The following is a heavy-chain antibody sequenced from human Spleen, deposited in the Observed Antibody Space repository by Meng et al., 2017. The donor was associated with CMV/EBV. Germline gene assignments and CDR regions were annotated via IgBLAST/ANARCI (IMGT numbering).Heavy chain of an antibody. Sequence: ASGFIFRSYGMHWVRQAPGKGLEWVANIWFDGTNENYAHSVKGRFTVSRDNSKNTLYLQLNNLRPEDTAVYYCGKGDSSSSVWFFDLWGRGTLVTVSS. D-gene: IGHD6-6*01. CDR3: GKGDSSSSVWFFDL. CDR2: IWFDGTNE. CDR1: GFIFRSYG. V-gene: IGHV3-33*06. J-gene: IGHJ2*01.